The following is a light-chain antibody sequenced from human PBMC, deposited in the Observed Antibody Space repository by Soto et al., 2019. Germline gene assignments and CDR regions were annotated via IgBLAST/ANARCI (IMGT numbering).Light chain of an antibody. CDR2: DVF. Sequence: DIQMTQSPSSLSASVGDRVTITCQASQDITLYLNWYQHKAGKPSNLLIHDVFSLETGVPARFSGRGSGTIFTLTIINLQPEDVATYYCQQYDSRPNTFGQGTKVEIK. J-gene: IGKJ2*01. V-gene: IGKV1-33*01. CDR1: QDITLY. CDR3: QQYDSRPNT.